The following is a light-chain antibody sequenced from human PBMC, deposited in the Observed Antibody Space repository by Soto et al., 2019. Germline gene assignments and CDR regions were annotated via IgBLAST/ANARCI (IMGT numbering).Light chain of an antibody. Sequence: QSALTQPASVSGSPGQSITISCTGTSSDIGGSNYVSWYRQHPGKAPKLMIYEVRNRPSGIPLRFSASKSGNTASLTISGLQAEDEAHYYCSSFTSKSTLIFGGGTKVTVL. V-gene: IGLV2-14*01. J-gene: IGLJ2*01. CDR2: EVR. CDR1: SSDIGGSNY. CDR3: SSFTSKSTLI.